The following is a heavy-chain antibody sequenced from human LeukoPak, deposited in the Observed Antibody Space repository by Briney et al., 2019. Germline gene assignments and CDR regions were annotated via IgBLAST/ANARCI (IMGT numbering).Heavy chain of an antibody. D-gene: IGHD1-26*01. Sequence: SETLSLTCTVSGDSMRSGSYYWGWIRQPPGKGLEGIGSIYYSGSTYYNPSLKSRVTISVDTSKNQYSLELTSVTGADTAVYYCARHHGESYYFGFDYWGQEPWSPSPQ. CDR2: IYYSGST. J-gene: IGHJ4*01. V-gene: IGHV4-39*01. CDR3: ARHHGESYYFGFDY. CDR1: GDSMRSGSYY.